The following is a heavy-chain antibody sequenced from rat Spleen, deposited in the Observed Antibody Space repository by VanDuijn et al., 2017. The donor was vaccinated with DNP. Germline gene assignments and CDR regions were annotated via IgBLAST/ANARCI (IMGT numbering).Heavy chain of an antibody. CDR1: GFTFSSAW. J-gene: IGHJ2*01. Sequence: EVQVLESGGGLVQPGNSLKLSCVTSGFTFSSAWMYWYRQFPEKRLEWVARIKPKANNYATEYTESVKGRFTISRNDSKKRIYLQMNNLKEEDTAIYYCAWPSTWGQGVMVTVSS. D-gene: IGHD1-10*01. CDR2: IKPKANNYAT. V-gene: IGHV6-6*01. CDR3: AWPST.